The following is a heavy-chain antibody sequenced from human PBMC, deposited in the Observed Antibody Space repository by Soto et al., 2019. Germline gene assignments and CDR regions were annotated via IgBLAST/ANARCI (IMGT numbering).Heavy chain of an antibody. CDR3: AGDPSDLWEPDQNFQH. CDR1: GYTFNTYG. V-gene: IGHV1-18*01. J-gene: IGHJ1*01. CDR2: ISAYDGKT. Sequence: GASVKVSCKTSGYTFNTYGINWVRQAPGQGLELMGWISAYDGKTTYAEKFQGRVTLTTDTSTSTAYMELRSLRSDDTAIYYCAGDPSDLWEPDQNFQHWGQGTLVTVSS. D-gene: IGHD1-26*01.